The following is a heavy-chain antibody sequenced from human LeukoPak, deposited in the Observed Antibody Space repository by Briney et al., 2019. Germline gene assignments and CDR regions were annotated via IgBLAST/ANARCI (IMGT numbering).Heavy chain of an antibody. V-gene: IGHV1-24*01. Sequence: GASVKVSCKASGYTFTSYYMHWVRQAPGKGLEWMGGFDPEDGETIYAQKFQGRVTMTEDTSTDTAYMELSSLRSEDTAVYYCATVSPNHSSSWSFDYWGQGTLVTVSS. D-gene: IGHD6-13*01. CDR1: GYTFTSYY. CDR3: ATVSPNHSSSWSFDY. J-gene: IGHJ4*02. CDR2: FDPEDGET.